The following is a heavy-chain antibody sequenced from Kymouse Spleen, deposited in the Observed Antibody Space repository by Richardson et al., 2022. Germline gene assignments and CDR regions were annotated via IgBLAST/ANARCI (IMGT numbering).Heavy chain of an antibody. CDR1: GGSISSGGYY. V-gene: IGHV4-31*03. Sequence: QVQLQESGPGLVKPSQTLSLTCTVSGGSISSGGYYWSWIRQHPGKGLEWIGYIYYSGSTYYNPSLKSRVTISVDTSKNQFSLKLSSVTAADTAVYYCARRGYSSSSVNYFDYWGQGTLVTVSS. J-gene: IGHJ4*02. D-gene: IGHD6-6*01. CDR3: ARRGYSSSSVNYFDY. CDR2: IYYSGST.